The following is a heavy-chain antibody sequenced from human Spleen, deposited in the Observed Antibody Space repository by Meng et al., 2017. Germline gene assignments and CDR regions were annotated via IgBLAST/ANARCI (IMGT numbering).Heavy chain of an antibody. CDR1: GYSISSGYY. Sequence: GSLRLSCTVSGYSISSGYYWGWIRQPPGKGLEWIGSFYHSGSTYFNPSLKSRVTISVDTSKNQFSLKLRSVTAADTAVYYCAKHRVSLTTLTPFDFWGPGTLVTVSS. D-gene: IGHD4-17*01. CDR3: AKHRVSLTTLTPFDF. V-gene: IGHV4-38-2*02. J-gene: IGHJ4*02. CDR2: FYHSGST.